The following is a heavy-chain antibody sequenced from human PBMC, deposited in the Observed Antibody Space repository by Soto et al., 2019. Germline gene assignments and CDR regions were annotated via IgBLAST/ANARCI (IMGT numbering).Heavy chain of an antibody. V-gene: IGHV1-3*01. Sequence: VKVSCKASGYTFTSYAMHWVRQAPGQRLEWMGWINAGNGNTKYSQKFQGRVTITRNTSASTAYMELSSLRSEDTAVYYCARDEAVAGNYYYYGMDVWGQGTTVTVSS. CDR1: GYTFTSYA. D-gene: IGHD6-19*01. J-gene: IGHJ6*02. CDR2: INAGNGNT. CDR3: ARDEAVAGNYYYYGMDV.